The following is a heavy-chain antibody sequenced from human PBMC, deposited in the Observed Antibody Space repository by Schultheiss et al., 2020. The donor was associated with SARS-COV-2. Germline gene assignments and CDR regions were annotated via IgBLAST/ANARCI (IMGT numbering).Heavy chain of an antibody. V-gene: IGHV1-69*05. Sequence: SVKVSCKASGGTFSSYAISWVRQAPGQGLEWMGGIIPIFGTANYAQKFQGRVTMTRDTSISTAYMELSRLRSGDTAVYYCARGGSIAAAAFDPWGQGTLVTVSS. CDR2: IIPIFGTA. D-gene: IGHD6-13*01. CDR3: ARGGSIAAAAFDP. J-gene: IGHJ5*02. CDR1: GGTFSSYA.